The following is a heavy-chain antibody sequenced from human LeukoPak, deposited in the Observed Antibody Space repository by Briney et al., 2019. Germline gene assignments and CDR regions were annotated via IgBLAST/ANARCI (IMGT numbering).Heavy chain of an antibody. D-gene: IGHD2-21*02. CDR1: GGSISSGGYY. J-gene: IGHJ4*02. V-gene: IGHV4-31*03. CDR2: IYYSGST. Sequence: TPSQTLSLTCTVSGGSISSGGYYWSWIRQHPGKGLEWNGYIYYSGSTYYNPSLKSRVTISVDTSKNQFSLKLSSVTAADTAVYYCARSQYCGGDCYSYYFDYWGQGTLVTVSS. CDR3: ARSQYCGGDCYSYYFDY.